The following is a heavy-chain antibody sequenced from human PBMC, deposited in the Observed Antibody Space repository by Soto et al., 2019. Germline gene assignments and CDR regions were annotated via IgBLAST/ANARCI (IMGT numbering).Heavy chain of an antibody. CDR1: GGSISSYY. Sequence: SETLSLTCTVSGGSISSYYWSWIRQPPGKGLEWIGYIYYSGSTNYNPSLKSRVTISVDTSKNQFSLKLSSVTAADTAVYYCARGLGDWNYMVAFDIWGQGTMVTVS. CDR3: ARGLGDWNYMVAFDI. D-gene: IGHD1-7*01. J-gene: IGHJ3*02. V-gene: IGHV4-59*01. CDR2: IYYSGST.